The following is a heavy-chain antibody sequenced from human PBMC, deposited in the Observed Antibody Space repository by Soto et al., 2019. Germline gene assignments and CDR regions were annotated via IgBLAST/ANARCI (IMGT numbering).Heavy chain of an antibody. J-gene: IGHJ6*02. CDR1: GYTFTGYY. Sequence: QVQLVQSGAEVKKPGASVKVSCKASGYTFTGYYMHWVRQAPGQGLEWMGWINPNSGGTNYAQKFQGWVTMTRDTSISTAYMELSRLRSDDTAVYYCARGDSPPSLYYYYYGMDVWGQGTTVTVSS. CDR2: INPNSGGT. V-gene: IGHV1-2*04. D-gene: IGHD2-21*01. CDR3: ARGDSPPSLYYYYYGMDV.